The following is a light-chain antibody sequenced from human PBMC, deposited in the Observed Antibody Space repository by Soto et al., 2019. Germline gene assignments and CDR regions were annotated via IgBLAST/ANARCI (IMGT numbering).Light chain of an antibody. Sequence: EVVLTQSPGTLSLSPGKRATLSCRASQSLDSTYLAWYQQKPGQSPRLVIYGASRRATGIPDRFSGSGSGKDFTLTIGRLEPEDFAVYYCQRSGSAPPYIFGAGTRLDIK. CDR2: GAS. J-gene: IGKJ2*01. CDR3: QRSGSAPPYI. CDR1: QSLDSTY. V-gene: IGKV3-20*01.